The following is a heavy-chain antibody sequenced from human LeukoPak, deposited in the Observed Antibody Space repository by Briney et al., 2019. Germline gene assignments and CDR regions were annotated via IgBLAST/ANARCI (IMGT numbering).Heavy chain of an antibody. J-gene: IGHJ2*01. V-gene: IGHV4-59*01. CDR1: GGSISSYY. D-gene: IGHD3-10*01. Sequence: PSETLSLTCTVSGGSISSYYWSWIRQPPGKGLEWVGHIYYLGSTNYNPSLKSRVTISIDTSKNYFSLKLNSVIAADTAVYYCARDRPGSYWYFDLWGRGTLVTVSS. CDR3: ARDRPGSYWYFDL. CDR2: IYYLGST.